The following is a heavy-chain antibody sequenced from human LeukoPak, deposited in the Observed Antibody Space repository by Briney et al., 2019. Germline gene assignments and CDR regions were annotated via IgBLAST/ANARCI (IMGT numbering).Heavy chain of an antibody. V-gene: IGHV1-46*01. CDR2: INPTGGST. CDR3: ARVASYYDFWSGPDALPYYFDY. D-gene: IGHD3-3*01. Sequence: GASVKVSCKASGYTFTSYYMHWVRQAPGEGLEWMGIINPTGGSTSYAQKFQGRVTITADKSTSTAYMELSSLRSEDTAVYYCARVASYYDFWSGPDALPYYFDYWGQGTLVTVSS. J-gene: IGHJ4*02. CDR1: GYTFTSYY.